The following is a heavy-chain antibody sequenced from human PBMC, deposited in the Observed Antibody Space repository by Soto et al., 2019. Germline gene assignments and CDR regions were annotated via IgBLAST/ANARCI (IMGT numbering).Heavy chain of an antibody. Sequence: ASVKVSCKTSGYTFSNYGITWVRQAPGQPLEWLGWISLYSDGTNYAQKFQGRVSMTTDTSTTTAYMELRSLRSDDTAVYYCERVVPDAEAWFVSWGQGTLVTVSS. CDR3: ERVVPDAEAWFVS. CDR1: GYTFSNYG. CDR2: ISLYSDGT. D-gene: IGHD2-2*01. V-gene: IGHV1-18*01. J-gene: IGHJ5*01.